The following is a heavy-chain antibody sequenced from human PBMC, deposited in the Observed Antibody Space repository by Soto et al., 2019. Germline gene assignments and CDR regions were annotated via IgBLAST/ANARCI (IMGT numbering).Heavy chain of an antibody. CDR2: MNPNSGNT. V-gene: IGHV1-8*01. CDR1: GYTFTRYD. J-gene: IGHJ4*02. CDR3: ARGALTTVNY. D-gene: IGHD4-17*01. Sequence: GASVKVSCKASGYTFTRYDINWGRQATGQGLEWMGWMNPNSGNTGYAQKFQGRVTMTRNTSISTAYMELSSLRSEDAAVYYCARGALTTVNYWGQGTLVTVSS.